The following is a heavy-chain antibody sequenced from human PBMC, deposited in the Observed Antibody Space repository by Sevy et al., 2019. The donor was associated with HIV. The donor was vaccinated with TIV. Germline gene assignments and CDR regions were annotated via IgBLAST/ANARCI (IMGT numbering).Heavy chain of an antibody. CDR3: AKIFAH. Sequence: SETLSLTCTVSGGSISTSGSYWGWIRQPPGKGLEWIGDISYGGITNYNPSLRGRVTISRDTSNNHFSLKLSSVTAADTAVYYCAKIFAHWGQGTLVTVSS. V-gene: IGHV4-39*02. CDR2: ISYGGIT. J-gene: IGHJ5*02. CDR1: GGSISTSGSY.